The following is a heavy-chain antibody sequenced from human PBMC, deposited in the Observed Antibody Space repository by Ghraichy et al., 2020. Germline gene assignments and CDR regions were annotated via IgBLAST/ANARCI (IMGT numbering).Heavy chain of an antibody. D-gene: IGHD6-19*01. J-gene: IGHJ4*02. Sequence: LTCAASGFMFSRYVIHWVRQAPGRGLEWVAFISSDGNNVYYDDSVKGRFTVSRDNSKNTVQLQMNSLRIEDTAQYYCVRAVSGARGYFDYWGQGALVSVSS. V-gene: IGHV3-30*03. CDR3: VRAVSGARGYFDY. CDR1: GFMFSRYV. CDR2: ISSDGNNV.